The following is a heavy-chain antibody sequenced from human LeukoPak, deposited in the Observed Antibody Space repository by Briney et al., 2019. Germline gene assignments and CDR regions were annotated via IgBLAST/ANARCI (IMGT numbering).Heavy chain of an antibody. V-gene: IGHV3-21*01. Sequence: PGGSLRLSCAASGFTFSSYNRNWVRQAPGKGLEWVSSISTSSSYIYYADSVKGRFTISRHNAKNSLYLQMNSLRAEHTAVYYCARASANTHPAKYAFDIWGQGTMVTVSS. J-gene: IGHJ3*02. CDR3: ARASANTHPAKYAFDI. CDR2: ISTSSSYI. CDR1: GFTFSSYN.